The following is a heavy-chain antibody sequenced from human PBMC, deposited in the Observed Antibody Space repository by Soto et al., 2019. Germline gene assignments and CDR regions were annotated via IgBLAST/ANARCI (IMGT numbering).Heavy chain of an antibody. CDR3: ARDQKMAYYYGSGPIVYYCKDV. J-gene: IGHJ6*02. D-gene: IGHD3-10*01. V-gene: IGHV3-30-3*01. CDR2: ISFGGDNK. Sequence: QVQLVESGGGVVQPGRSLRLSCAASGFTFSSYAMHWVRQAPGKGLEWVAVISFGGDNKYYADSVKGRFTISRDNLKNTLYLQMNSLRVEDTAIYYCARDQKMAYYYGSGPIVYYCKDVWGQGTTVTVSS. CDR1: GFTFSSYA.